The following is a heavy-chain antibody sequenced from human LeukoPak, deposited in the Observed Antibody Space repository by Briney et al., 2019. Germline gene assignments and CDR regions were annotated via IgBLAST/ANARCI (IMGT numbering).Heavy chain of an antibody. J-gene: IGHJ6*03. CDR1: GGSFSGYY. Sequence: PSETLSLTCAVYGGSFSGYYWSWIRQPPGKGLEWLGEINHSGSTNYNPSLKSRVTISVDTSKNQFSLKLSSVTAADTAVYYCARSILQSHYYYYYMDVWGKGTTVTVSS. CDR2: INHSGST. CDR3: ARSILQSHYYYYYMDV. D-gene: IGHD2-21*01. V-gene: IGHV4-34*01.